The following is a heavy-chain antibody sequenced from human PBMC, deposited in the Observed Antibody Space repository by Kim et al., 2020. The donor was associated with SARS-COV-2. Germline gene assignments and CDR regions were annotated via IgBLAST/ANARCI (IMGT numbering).Heavy chain of an antibody. J-gene: IGHJ6*02. Sequence: SETLSLTCTVSGGSISSYYWSWIRQPPGKGLEWIGYIYYSGSTNYNPSLKSRVTISVDTSKNQFSLKLSSVTAADTAVYYCARDRYCSSTSCYMENWRVYYYYYGMDVWGQGTTVTVSS. V-gene: IGHV4-59*13. D-gene: IGHD2-2*02. CDR1: GGSISSYY. CDR2: IYYSGST. CDR3: ARDRYCSSTSCYMENWRVYYYYYGMDV.